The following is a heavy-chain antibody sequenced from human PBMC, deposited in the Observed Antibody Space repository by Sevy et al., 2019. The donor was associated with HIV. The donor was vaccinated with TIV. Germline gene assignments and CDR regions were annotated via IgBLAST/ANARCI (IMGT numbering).Heavy chain of an antibody. J-gene: IGHJ4*02. CDR2: IIPILGTV. Sequence: ASVKVSCKASGGTFSSYGISWVRQAPGQGLEWMGGIIPILGTVNYAQKFQGRVTITADESTKTAYMEVSSLRSEDTAVYSCARGGGNGWYYFDYWGQETLVTVSS. CDR3: ARGGGNGWYYFDY. CDR1: GGTFSSYG. D-gene: IGHD6-19*01. V-gene: IGHV1-69*13.